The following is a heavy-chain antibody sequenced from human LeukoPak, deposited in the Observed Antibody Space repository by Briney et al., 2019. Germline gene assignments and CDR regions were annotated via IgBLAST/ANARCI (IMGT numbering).Heavy chain of an antibody. CDR2: IDSDGSST. V-gene: IGHV3-74*01. Sequence: GGFLRLSCAASGFTFSSYWMHWVRQAPGKGLVWVSRIDSDGSSTNYADSVKGRFTISRDDAKNTLYLQMNSLRAEDTAVYYCARDSTDYGDYGYWGQGTLVTVSS. CDR3: ARDSTDYGDYGY. CDR1: GFTFSSYW. J-gene: IGHJ4*02. D-gene: IGHD4-17*01.